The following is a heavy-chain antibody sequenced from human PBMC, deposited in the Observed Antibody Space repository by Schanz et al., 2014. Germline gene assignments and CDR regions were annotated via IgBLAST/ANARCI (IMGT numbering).Heavy chain of an antibody. J-gene: IGHJ4*02. CDR3: ARGVARERYSDWLELDY. D-gene: IGHD3-9*01. CDR1: GFSFSTYG. CDR2: ISYEGNDK. V-gene: IGHV3-30*19. Sequence: VVLVESGGGVVQPGQSLRLSCAASGFSFSTYGMHWVRQAPGKGLEWVAVISYEGNDKYYGDSVKGRFTISRDSPKNRLYLQMNSLRPEDSGVYYCARGVARERYSDWLELDYWGQGALVSVSS.